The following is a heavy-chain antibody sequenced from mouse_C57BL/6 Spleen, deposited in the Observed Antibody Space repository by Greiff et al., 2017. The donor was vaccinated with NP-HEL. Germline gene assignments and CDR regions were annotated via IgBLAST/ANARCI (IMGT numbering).Heavy chain of an antibody. CDR1: GFTFSSYT. V-gene: IGHV5-9*01. CDR2: ISGGGGNT. J-gene: IGHJ2*01. Sequence: EVMLVESGGGLVKPGGSLKLSCAASGFTFSSYTMSWVRQTPEKRLEWVATISGGGGNTYYPDSVKGRFTISRDNAKNTLYLQMSSLRSEDTALYYCASWNFFFDYWGQGTTLTVSS. CDR3: ASWNFFFDY.